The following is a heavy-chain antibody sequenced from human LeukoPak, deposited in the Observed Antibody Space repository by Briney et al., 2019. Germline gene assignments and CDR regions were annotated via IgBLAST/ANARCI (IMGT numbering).Heavy chain of an antibody. J-gene: IGHJ4*02. Sequence: PGRSLRLSCAASGFTFGDYAMSWFRQAPGKGLGWVGFIRSKAFGGTTEHAASVKGRFTISRDDSKSIAYLQMNSLRVEDTAVYYCARDLSSGTSDYGDGGWGQGTLVTVSS. CDR3: ARDLSSGTSDYGDGG. V-gene: IGHV3-49*03. D-gene: IGHD4-17*01. CDR1: GFTFGDYA. CDR2: IRSKAFGGTT.